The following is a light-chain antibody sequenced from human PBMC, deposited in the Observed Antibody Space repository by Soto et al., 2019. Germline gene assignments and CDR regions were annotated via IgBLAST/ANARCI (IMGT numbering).Light chain of an antibody. CDR3: SSYAGSNNFGV. CDR1: SSDFGRYNY. J-gene: IGLJ1*01. Sequence: QSVLTQPPSASGYPGQSVTISCTGTSSDFGRYNYVSWYQQHPGKAPKLMIYEVNKRPSGVPDRFSGSKSGNTASLTVSGLQAEDEADYYCSSYAGSNNFGVFGTGTKVTVL. CDR2: EVN. V-gene: IGLV2-8*01.